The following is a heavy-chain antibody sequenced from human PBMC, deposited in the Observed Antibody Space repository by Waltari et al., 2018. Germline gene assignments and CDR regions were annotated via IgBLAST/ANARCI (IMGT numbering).Heavy chain of an antibody. V-gene: IGHV1-69-2*01. CDR3: ARTTTIKSLDY. D-gene: IGHD1-7*01. CDR1: GYTFTDYY. Sequence: EVQLVQSGAEVKKPGATVKISCQASGYTFTDYYMHWVQQAPGKGLEWVGRIDTKDGETKYADKFQGRATITADTSIDTVYMELSRLRPEDTAVFYCARTTTIKSLDYWGQGTLVTVSS. CDR2: IDTKDGET. J-gene: IGHJ4*02.